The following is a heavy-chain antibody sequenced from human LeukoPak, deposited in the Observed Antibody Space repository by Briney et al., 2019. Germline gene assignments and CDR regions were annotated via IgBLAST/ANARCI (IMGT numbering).Heavy chain of an antibody. Sequence: PSETLSLTCTVSGGSISSYFWSWIRQPAGKGLEWIGRIYSSGNTNYNPSLKSRVTMSVDTSKNQFSLKLSSVTAADTAVYYCARGSASSAAMPFDIWGQGTVVTVSS. D-gene: IGHD2-2*01. J-gene: IGHJ3*02. CDR2: IYSSGNT. CDR3: ARGSASSAAMPFDI. V-gene: IGHV4-4*07. CDR1: GGSISSYF.